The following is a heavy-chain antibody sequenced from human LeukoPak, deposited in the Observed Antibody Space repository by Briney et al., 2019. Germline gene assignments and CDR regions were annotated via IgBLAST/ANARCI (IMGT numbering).Heavy chain of an antibody. CDR3: ARDKSYYDSWSGYYKGSHFDY. Sequence: ASVKVSCKASGYTFTGYYMHWVRQAPGQGLEWMGWINPNSGGTNYAQKFQGRVTMTRDTSISTAYMELSRLRSDDTAVYYCARDKSYYDSWSGYYKGSHFDYWGQGTLVTVSS. V-gene: IGHV1-2*02. D-gene: IGHD3-3*01. J-gene: IGHJ4*02. CDR1: GYTFTGYY. CDR2: INPNSGGT.